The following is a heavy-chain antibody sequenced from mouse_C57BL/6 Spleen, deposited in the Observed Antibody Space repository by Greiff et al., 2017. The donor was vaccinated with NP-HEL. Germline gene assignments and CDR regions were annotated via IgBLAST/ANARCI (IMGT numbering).Heavy chain of an antibody. J-gene: IGHJ4*01. CDR3: ARGDYYGSRTYAMDY. Sequence: QVQLKQSGPELVKPGASVKISCKASGYAFSSSWMNWVKQRPGKGLEWIGRIYPGDGDTNYNGKFKGKATLTADKSSSTAYMQLSSLTSEDSAVYFCARGDYYGSRTYAMDYWGQGTSVTVSS. D-gene: IGHD1-1*01. CDR1: GYAFSSSW. V-gene: IGHV1-82*01. CDR2: IYPGDGDT.